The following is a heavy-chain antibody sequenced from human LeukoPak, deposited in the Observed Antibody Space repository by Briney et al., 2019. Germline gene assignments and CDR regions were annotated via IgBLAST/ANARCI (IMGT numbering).Heavy chain of an antibody. CDR1: GYSISSGYY. CDR2: IYHSAST. CDR3: ARTYYYDSSGFPFDP. D-gene: IGHD3-22*01. V-gene: IGHV4-38-2*02. J-gene: IGHJ5*02. Sequence: SETLSLTCTVSGYSISSGYYWGWIRQPPGKGLEWIGSIYHSASTFYNPSLKSRVTISVDTSKNQFSLKLSSVTAADTAVYYCARTYYYDSSGFPFDPWGQGTLVTVSS.